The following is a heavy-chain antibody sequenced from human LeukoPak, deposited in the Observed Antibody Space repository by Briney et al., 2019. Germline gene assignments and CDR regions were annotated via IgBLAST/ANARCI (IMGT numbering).Heavy chain of an antibody. CDR3: AKDTTPPKASFDP. Sequence: PGGSLRLSCAASGFTFSSYGMHLVRQAPGKGLEWVAFIRYDGSNKYYADSVKGRFTISRDNSKNTLYLQMNSLRAEDTAVYYCAKDTTPPKASFDPWGQGTLVTASS. CDR1: GFTFSSYG. J-gene: IGHJ5*02. D-gene: IGHD1-14*01. CDR2: IRYDGSNK. V-gene: IGHV3-30*02.